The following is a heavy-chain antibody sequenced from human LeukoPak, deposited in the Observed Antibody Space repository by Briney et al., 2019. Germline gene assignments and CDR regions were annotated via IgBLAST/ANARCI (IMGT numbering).Heavy chain of an antibody. CDR2: IWYDGSNK. V-gene: IGHV3-33*06. Sequence: GGSLRLSCAASGFTFSSYGMHWVRQAPGKGLEWVAVIWYDGSNKYYADSVKGRFTISRDNSKNTLYPQMNSLRAEDTAVYYCAKEGTVTTFVYFDYWGQGTLVTVSS. CDR1: GFTFSSYG. D-gene: IGHD4-17*01. J-gene: IGHJ4*02. CDR3: AKEGTVTTFVYFDY.